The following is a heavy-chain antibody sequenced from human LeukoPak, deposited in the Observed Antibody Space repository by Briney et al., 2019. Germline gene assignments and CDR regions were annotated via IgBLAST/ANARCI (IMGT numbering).Heavy chain of an antibody. J-gene: IGHJ4*02. CDR2: IKQDGSAK. CDR1: GFTFSSYR. D-gene: IGHD6-6*01. V-gene: IGHV3-7*01. CDR3: ARDISYSSSSLDY. Sequence: PGGSLRLSCAASGFTFSSYRMSWVRQVPGKGLEWVANIKQDGSAKYYLDSVKGRFTISRDNAKNSLYLQMNSLRAEDTAVYYCARDISYSSSSLDYWGQGTLVTVSS.